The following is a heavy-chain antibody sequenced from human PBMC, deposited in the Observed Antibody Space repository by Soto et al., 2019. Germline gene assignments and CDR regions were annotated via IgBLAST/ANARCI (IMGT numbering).Heavy chain of an antibody. CDR2: ISGSGGST. Sequence: GGSLRLSCAASGFTFSSYAMSWVRQAPGKGLEWVSAISGSGGSTYYADSVKGRFTISRDYSKNTLYLQMNSLRAEDTAVYYCAKDQVPGSSSWPYDAFDIWGQGTMVTVSS. CDR3: AKDQVPGSSSWPYDAFDI. CDR1: GFTFSSYA. J-gene: IGHJ3*02. D-gene: IGHD6-13*01. V-gene: IGHV3-23*01.